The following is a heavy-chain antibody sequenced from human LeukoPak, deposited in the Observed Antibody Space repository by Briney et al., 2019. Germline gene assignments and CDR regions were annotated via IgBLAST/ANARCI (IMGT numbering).Heavy chain of an antibody. D-gene: IGHD3-10*01. Sequence: GGSLRLSCAASGFTFSSYNMNWVRQTPGQGLEWVSSITSGSSHIYYADSVKGRFTISRDNAKNSLYLQMNSLRAEDTAVYYCAKGYYYYFDYWGQGTLVTVSS. J-gene: IGHJ4*02. CDR3: AKGYYYYFDY. CDR2: ITSGSSHI. V-gene: IGHV3-21*01. CDR1: GFTFSSYN.